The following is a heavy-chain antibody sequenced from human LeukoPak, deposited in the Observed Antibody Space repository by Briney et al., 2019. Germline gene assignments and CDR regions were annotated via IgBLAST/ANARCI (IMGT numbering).Heavy chain of an antibody. J-gene: IGHJ4*02. V-gene: IGHV3-53*01. D-gene: IGHD1-14*01. CDR2: IYSGGST. CDR1: GFTVSSNY. Sequence: PGGSLRLSCAASGFTVSSNYMSWVRQAPGKGLEWVSVIYSGGSTYYADSVKGRFTISRGNSKNTLYLQMNSLRAEDTAVYYCARSGRLSSSSFFDYWGQGTLVTVSS. CDR3: ARSGRLSSSSFFDY.